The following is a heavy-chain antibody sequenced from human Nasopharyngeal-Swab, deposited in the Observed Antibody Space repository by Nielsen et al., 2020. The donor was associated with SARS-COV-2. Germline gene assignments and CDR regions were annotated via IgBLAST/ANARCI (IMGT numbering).Heavy chain of an antibody. Sequence: WIRQPPGKGLEWIASIYHSGSTYYNPSLRSRVTILVDTSKNQFSLKLYSVTAADTAIYYCARRSGYSYGYALDNWGPGTLVTVPQ. CDR2: IYHSGST. CDR3: ARRSGYSYGYALDN. D-gene: IGHD5-18*01. J-gene: IGHJ4*02. V-gene: IGHV4-38-2*01.